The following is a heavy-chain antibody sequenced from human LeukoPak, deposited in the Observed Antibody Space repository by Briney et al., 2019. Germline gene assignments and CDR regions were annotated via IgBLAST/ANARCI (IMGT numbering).Heavy chain of an antibody. CDR1: GYTFTGYY. J-gene: IGHJ4*02. CDR3: ARPRTYYDFWRGYPPFDY. V-gene: IGHV1-2*06. CDR2: INPNSGGT. D-gene: IGHD3-3*01. Sequence: ASVKVSCKASGYTFTGYYMHWVRQAPGQGLEWMGRINPNSGGTNYAQKFQGRVTMTRDTSISTAYMELSRLRSEDTAVYYCARPRTYYDFWRGYPPFDYWGQGTLVTVSS.